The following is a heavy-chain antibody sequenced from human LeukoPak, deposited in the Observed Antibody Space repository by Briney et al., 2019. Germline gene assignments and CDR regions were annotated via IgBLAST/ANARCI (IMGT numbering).Heavy chain of an antibody. CDR3: ARAYYYDSSGYYFDD. CDR2: INHSGST. CDR1: GGSFSGYY. J-gene: IGHJ4*02. V-gene: IGHV4-34*01. D-gene: IGHD3-22*01. Sequence: SETLSLTCAVYGGSFSGYYWSWIRQPPGKGLEWMGEINHSGSTNYNPSLKSRVTISVDTSKNQFSLRLSSVTAADTAVYYCARAYYYDSSGYYFDDWGQGTLVTVSS.